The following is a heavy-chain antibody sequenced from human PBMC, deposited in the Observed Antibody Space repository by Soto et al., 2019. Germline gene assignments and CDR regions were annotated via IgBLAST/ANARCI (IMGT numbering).Heavy chain of an antibody. J-gene: IGHJ6*02. CDR1: GFTFNNYW. CDR3: ARSSGGSGKLWNYYGMDV. V-gene: IGHV3-74*01. CDR2: ISVDGTGT. Sequence: GGSLRLSCTASGFTFNNYWMHWVRQAPGKGLVWVSRISVDGTGTNYADSVKGRFTISRDNAKNSLYLQMNSLRAEDTAVYYCARSSGGSGKLWNYYGMDVWGQGTTVTVSS. D-gene: IGHD3-10*01.